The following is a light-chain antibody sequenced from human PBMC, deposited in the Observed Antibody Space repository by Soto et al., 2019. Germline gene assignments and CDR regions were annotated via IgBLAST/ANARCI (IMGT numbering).Light chain of an antibody. CDR3: QQYNSYSPA. Sequence: DIQMTQSPSTLPASLGDRVTITCRASQSISSWLAWYQQKPGKAPKLLIYKASSLESGVPSRFSGSGSGTEFTLTISSLQPDDFATYYCQQYNSYSPAFGQGTKVDIK. CDR1: QSISSW. CDR2: KAS. J-gene: IGKJ1*01. V-gene: IGKV1-5*03.